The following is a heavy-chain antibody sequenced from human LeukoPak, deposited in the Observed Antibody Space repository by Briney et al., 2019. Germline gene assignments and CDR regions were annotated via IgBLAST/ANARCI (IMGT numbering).Heavy chain of an antibody. Sequence: SETLSLTCAVSGYSISSGYYWGWIRQPPGKGLEWIGSIHHSGSTYYNPSLKTRVTISVEPSKNQFSLKLSSVTAADTAVYYCASQTYYDFWSGYYMEFDYWGQGTLVTVSS. CDR2: IHHSGST. CDR3: ASQTYYDFWSGYYMEFDY. J-gene: IGHJ4*02. CDR1: GYSISSGYY. V-gene: IGHV4-38-2*01. D-gene: IGHD3-3*01.